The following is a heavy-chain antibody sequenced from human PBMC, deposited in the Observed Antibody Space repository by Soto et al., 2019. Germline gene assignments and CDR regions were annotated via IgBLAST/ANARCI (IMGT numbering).Heavy chain of an antibody. D-gene: IGHD5-18*01. V-gene: IGHV3-30*18. J-gene: IGHJ6*02. Sequence: TGGSLRLSCAASGFTFDNYGMHWVRQAPGKGLEWVSGISYDGSYKYYADSVKGRFIISRDNPKDTLYLQMNSLRTEDTAVYYCAKELSHSYGYTRYYFYGMDVWGPGTTVTVSS. CDR2: ISYDGSYK. CDR1: GFTFDNYG. CDR3: AKELSHSYGYTRYYFYGMDV.